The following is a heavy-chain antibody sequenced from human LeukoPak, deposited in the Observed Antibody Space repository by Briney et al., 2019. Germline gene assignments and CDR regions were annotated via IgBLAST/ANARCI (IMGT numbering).Heavy chain of an antibody. CDR3: ARGNYGDYDAFDI. V-gene: IGHV3-53*01. D-gene: IGHD4-17*01. CDR2: IYSGGST. J-gene: IGHJ3*02. CDR1: GFTFSSNY. Sequence: PGGSLRLSCAASGFTFSSNYMSWVRQAPGKGLEWVSVIYSGGSTYYADSVKGRFTISRDNSKNTLYLQMNSLRAEDTAVYYCARGNYGDYDAFDIWGQGTMVTVSS.